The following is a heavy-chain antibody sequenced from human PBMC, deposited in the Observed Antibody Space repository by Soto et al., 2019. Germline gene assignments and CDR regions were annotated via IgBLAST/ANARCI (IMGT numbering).Heavy chain of an antibody. Sequence: SETLSLTCTVSGGSVSSGSYYWSWIRQPPGKGLEWIGYIYYSGSTNYNPSLKSRVTISVDTSKNQFSLKLSSVTAADTAVYYCARDNAPGQQLAEEYNWFDPWGQGTLVTVSS. D-gene: IGHD6-13*01. CDR2: IYYSGST. V-gene: IGHV4-61*01. CDR3: ARDNAPGQQLAEEYNWFDP. J-gene: IGHJ5*02. CDR1: GGSVSSGSYY.